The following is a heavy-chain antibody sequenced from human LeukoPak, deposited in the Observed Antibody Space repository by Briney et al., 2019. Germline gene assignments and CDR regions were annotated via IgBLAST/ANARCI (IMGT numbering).Heavy chain of an antibody. V-gene: IGHV1-2*02. CDR1: GHTFTGYY. CDR2: INPNSGGT. J-gene: IGHJ5*02. D-gene: IGHD6-13*01. CDR3: ARDRGAAAGIAGWFDP. Sequence: SVKVSCKASGHTFTGYYMHWVRQAPGQGLEWMGWINPNSGGTNCAQKFQGRVTMTRDTSISTAYMELSRLRSDDTAVYYCARDRGAAAGIAGWFDPWGQGTLVTVSS.